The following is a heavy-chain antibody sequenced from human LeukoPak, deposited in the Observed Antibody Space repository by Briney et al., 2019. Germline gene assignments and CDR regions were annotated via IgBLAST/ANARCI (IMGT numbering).Heavy chain of an antibody. CDR2: IYSGGST. V-gene: IGHV3-66*04. CDR1: GFTVSSNY. CDR3: AKHHCSSISCHGRSSGDFDY. J-gene: IGHJ4*02. D-gene: IGHD2-2*01. Sequence: GGSLRLSCAAPGFTVSSNYMSWVRQAPGKGLEWVSVIYSGGSTYYADSVKGRFTISRDNSKNTLYLQMNSLRAEDTAVYYCAKHHCSSISCHGRSSGDFDYWGQGTLVTVSS.